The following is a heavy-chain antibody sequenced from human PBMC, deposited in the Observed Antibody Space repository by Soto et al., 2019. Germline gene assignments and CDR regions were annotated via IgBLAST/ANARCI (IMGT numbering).Heavy chain of an antibody. J-gene: IGHJ4*02. D-gene: IGHD5-18*01. CDR1: GGTIVNHD. CDR3: TRRYGSCFDY. V-gene: IGHV4-59*08. Sequence: SETKSHTCSVSGGTIVNHDWSRIRQPRGKGLEWICYLYYSGSTSNNPSLKSRVTISVDTSKNHFSLKLSSVTVADTAVYYCTRRYGSCFDYWGQGTLVTV. CDR2: LYYSGST.